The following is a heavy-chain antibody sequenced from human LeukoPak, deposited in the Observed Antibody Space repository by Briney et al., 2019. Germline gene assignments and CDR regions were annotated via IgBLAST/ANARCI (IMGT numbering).Heavy chain of an antibody. CDR2: INLDGNGR. Sequence: GGSLRLSCTASGFFFSNYWMSWVRQTQGKGLEWVANINLDGNGRFYVDSVKGRFTISRDSTTNSLYLQMNSLRPEDTAVYYCARDPYSGSYGDYYYYYMDVWGKGTTVTISS. J-gene: IGHJ6*03. CDR1: GFFFSNYW. CDR3: ARDPYSGSYGDYYYYYMDV. V-gene: IGHV3-7*01. D-gene: IGHD1-26*01.